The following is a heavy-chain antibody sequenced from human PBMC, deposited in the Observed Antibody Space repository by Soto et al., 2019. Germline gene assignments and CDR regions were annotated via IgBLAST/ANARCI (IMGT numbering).Heavy chain of an antibody. CDR1: GGTISRYY. Sequence: QVQLQESGPGLVKPSETLSLTCTVSGGTISRYYWSWIRQPPGKGLEWIGYMYNTGSTVYNPSFKSRVTIAADTSKNQFSLQLNSVTAGDTAVYYFARELWGYCGTDCYPRDVWAQGTTVTVSS. V-gene: IGHV4-59*01. CDR2: MYNTGST. J-gene: IGHJ6*02. D-gene: IGHD2-21*02. CDR3: ARELWGYCGTDCYPRDV.